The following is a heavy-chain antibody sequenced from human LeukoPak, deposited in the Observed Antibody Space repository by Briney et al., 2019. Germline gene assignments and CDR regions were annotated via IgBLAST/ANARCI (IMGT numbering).Heavy chain of an antibody. Sequence: GASVKVSCKASGYTFTSYGISWVRQAPGQGLEWMGWISAYNGNTNYAQKLQGRVTMTRDTSTSTVYMELSSLRSEDTAVYYCARAPYKGVQYVIGGYWGQGTLVTVSS. J-gene: IGHJ4*02. CDR1: GYTFTSYG. V-gene: IGHV1-18*01. CDR3: ARAPYKGVQYVIGGY. D-gene: IGHD3-16*01. CDR2: ISAYNGNT.